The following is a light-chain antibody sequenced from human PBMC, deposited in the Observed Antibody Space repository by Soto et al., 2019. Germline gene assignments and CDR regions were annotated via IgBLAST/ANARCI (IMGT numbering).Light chain of an antibody. V-gene: IGKV1-33*01. CDR2: DAS. Sequence: DIQMTQSPSSLSASVGDRVTITCQASQDISNYLNWYQQKPGKAPKLLIYDASNLETGVPSRFSGSGSGTDFTFTISSLKPEDIATYYCQQYDNLPLIFTFGPWTKVDIK. CDR3: QQYDNLPLIFT. CDR1: QDISNY. J-gene: IGKJ3*01.